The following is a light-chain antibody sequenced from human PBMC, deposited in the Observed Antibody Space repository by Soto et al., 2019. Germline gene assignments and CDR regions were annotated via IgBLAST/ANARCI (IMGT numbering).Light chain of an antibody. CDR1: QNVNNC. V-gene: IGKV1-5*03. Sequence: DIQMTQSPSTLSASGGDRVTITCRARQNVNNCLAWYQQKPGKAPKLLIHKASNLESGVPSRFSGSGSGTVFSLTISSLQPDDFATYYCQQYNSYWTFGQGTKVEIK. J-gene: IGKJ1*01. CDR3: QQYNSYWT. CDR2: KAS.